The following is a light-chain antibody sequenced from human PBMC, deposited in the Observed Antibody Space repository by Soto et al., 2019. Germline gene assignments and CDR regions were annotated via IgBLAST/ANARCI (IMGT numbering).Light chain of an antibody. CDR3: QQSYSTPST. J-gene: IGKJ1*01. V-gene: IGKV1-39*01. Sequence: DIQMTQSPSSLSASVGDRVTITCRASQSISNYLNWYQQKPAKAPKLLIYAASSLQSGVPSRFSGSGSGTDFTLTISRLQPEDFATYYCQQSYSTPSTFGEGTKVEIK. CDR1: QSISNY. CDR2: AAS.